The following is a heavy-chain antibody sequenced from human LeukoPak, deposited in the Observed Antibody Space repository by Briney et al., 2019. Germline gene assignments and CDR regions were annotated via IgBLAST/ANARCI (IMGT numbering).Heavy chain of an antibody. V-gene: IGHV4-34*01. CDR1: GGSFSGYY. CDR3: ARGYYGGNYFDY. D-gene: IGHD2-15*01. Sequence: SETLSLTCAVYGGSFSGYYWSWIRQPPGKGLECIGEINHSGSTNYNPSLKSRVTISVDTSKNQFSLKLSSVTAADTAVYYCARGYYGGNYFDYWGQGTLVTVSS. J-gene: IGHJ4*02. CDR2: INHSGST.